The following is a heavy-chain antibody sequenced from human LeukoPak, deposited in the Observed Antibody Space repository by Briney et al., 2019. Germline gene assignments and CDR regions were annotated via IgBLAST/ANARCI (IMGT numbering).Heavy chain of an antibody. D-gene: IGHD3-3*01. J-gene: IGHJ4*02. V-gene: IGHV3-30*03. Sequence: GGSLRLSCAASGFTFSSYGMHWVRQAPGKGLEWVAVISYDGSNKYYADSVKGRFTISRDNAKNSLYLQMNSLRAEDTAVYYCARDWSQVLWGQGTLVTVSS. CDR1: GFTFSSYG. CDR3: ARDWSQVL. CDR2: ISYDGSNK.